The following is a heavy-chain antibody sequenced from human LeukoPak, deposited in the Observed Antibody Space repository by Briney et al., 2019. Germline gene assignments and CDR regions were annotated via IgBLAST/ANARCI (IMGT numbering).Heavy chain of an antibody. V-gene: IGHV1-2*02. CDR2: INPNSGGT. CDR1: GYSFTDYY. D-gene: IGHD2-21*01. J-gene: IGHJ5*02. CDR3: ARADRLHGGPYLIGP. Sequence: GASVKVSCKTSGYSFTDYYMHWVRQAPGQGPEWMGWINPNSGGTSSAQKFQGRVTMTRDTSISTVYMEASWLTSDDTAIYYCARADRLHGGPYLIGPWGQGTLVTVSS.